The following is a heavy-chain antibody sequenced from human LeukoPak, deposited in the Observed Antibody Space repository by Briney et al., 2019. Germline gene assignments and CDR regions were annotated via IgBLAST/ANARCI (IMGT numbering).Heavy chain of an antibody. CDR3: ARISLTFGGAYYMDV. V-gene: IGHV4-34*11. CDR2: VSYGGST. D-gene: IGHD3-16*01. J-gene: IGHJ6*03. CDR1: GGSFSGYY. Sequence: PSETLSLTCAVYGGSFSGYYWSWIRQPPGKGLEWIGYVSYGGSTKSNSSLKSRVSISVDTSKDHFSLKLSSVTAADTAVYYCARISLTFGGAYYMDVWGKGTPVTISS.